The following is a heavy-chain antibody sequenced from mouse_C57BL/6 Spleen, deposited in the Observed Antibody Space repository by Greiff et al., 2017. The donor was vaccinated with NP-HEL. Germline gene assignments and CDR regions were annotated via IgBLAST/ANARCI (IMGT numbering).Heavy chain of an antibody. D-gene: IGHD2-1*01. CDR1: GYTFTSYW. CDR2: IDPSDSYT. Sequence: QVQLQQPGAELVMPGASVKLSCKASGYTFTSYWMHWVKQRPGQGLEWIGEIDPSDSYTNYNQKLKGKSTLTVDKSSSTAYMQLSSLTSEDSAVYYCARRDGNYYAMDYWGQGTSVTVSS. CDR3: ARRDGNYYAMDY. V-gene: IGHV1-69*01. J-gene: IGHJ4*01.